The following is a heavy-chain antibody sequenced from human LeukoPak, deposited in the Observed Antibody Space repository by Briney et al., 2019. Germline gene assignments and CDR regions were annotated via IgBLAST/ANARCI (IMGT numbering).Heavy chain of an antibody. CDR2: ISDSGGSS. CDR1: GFNISDFW. D-gene: IGHD6-13*01. V-gene: IGHV3-23*01. Sequence: GGSLRLSCAASGFNISDFWMTWVRQAPGKGLEWVSAISDSGGSSYYADSVKGRFTISRDNAKNSLYLQMNSLRAEDTAVYYCARGDSSSWLPHFDYWGQGTLVTVSS. J-gene: IGHJ4*02. CDR3: ARGDSSSWLPHFDY.